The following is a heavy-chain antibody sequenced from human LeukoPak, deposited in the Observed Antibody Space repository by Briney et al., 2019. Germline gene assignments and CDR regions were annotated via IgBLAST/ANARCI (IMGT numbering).Heavy chain of an antibody. Sequence: GGSLRLSCAASGFTFSSYAMNWVRQAPGKGLEWVSSITASGGNMYYADSVKGRFTISRDNSKNTFYLQMNSLRAEDTAVYYCARAMAVIYSYGKQDYWGQGTLVTVSS. CDR3: ARAMAVIYSYGKQDY. V-gene: IGHV3-23*01. CDR2: ITASGGNM. CDR1: GFTFSSYA. J-gene: IGHJ4*02. D-gene: IGHD5-18*01.